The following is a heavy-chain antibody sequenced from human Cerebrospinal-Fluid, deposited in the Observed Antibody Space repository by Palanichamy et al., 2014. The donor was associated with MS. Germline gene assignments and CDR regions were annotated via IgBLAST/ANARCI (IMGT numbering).Heavy chain of an antibody. D-gene: IGHD1-26*01. CDR2: IYYGGNT. V-gene: IGHV4-39*01. J-gene: IGHJ4*02. CDR1: GGSINSPNYY. CDR3: ARHHLGIVGVADLIKDTFDY. Sequence: QLQLQESGPGLVKPSETLSLTCTVSGGSINSPNYYWAWIRQPPGKGPEWIGSIYYGGNTYYNPSLKSRFTMSVDTSKNQFSLKLRSGTAADMAIYYCARHHLGIVGVADLIKDTFDYWGQGTLVPVSS.